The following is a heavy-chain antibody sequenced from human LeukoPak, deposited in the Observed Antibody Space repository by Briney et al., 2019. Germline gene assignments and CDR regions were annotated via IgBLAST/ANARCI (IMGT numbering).Heavy chain of an antibody. CDR2: IYSDGGT. Sequence: PGGSLRLSCVASGFTASNSYMSRVRQAPGKGLEWVSVIYSDGGTFYSDSVKGRFTISRDYSKSTLYLQMNSLRADDTAVYYCARDSNGPAFWGQGTLVTVSS. V-gene: IGHV3-53*01. D-gene: IGHD6-19*01. J-gene: IGHJ4*02. CDR3: ARDSNGPAF. CDR1: GFTASNSY.